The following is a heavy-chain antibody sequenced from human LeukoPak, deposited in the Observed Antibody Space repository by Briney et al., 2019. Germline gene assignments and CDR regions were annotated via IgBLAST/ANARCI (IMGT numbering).Heavy chain of an antibody. CDR1: GGSISSGGYY. J-gene: IGHJ4*02. D-gene: IGHD2-2*01. V-gene: IGHV4-30-2*01. CDR2: IYHSGST. CDR3: ARGEYQLLIPDY. Sequence: TSETLSLTCTVSGGSISSGGYYWSWIRQPPGKGLEWIGYIYHSGSTYYNPSLKSRVTISVDRSKNQFSLKLSSVTAADTAVYYCARGEYQLLIPDYWGQGTLVTVSS.